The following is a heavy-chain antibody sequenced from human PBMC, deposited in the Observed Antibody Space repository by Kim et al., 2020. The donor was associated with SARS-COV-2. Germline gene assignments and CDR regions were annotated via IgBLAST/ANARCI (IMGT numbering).Heavy chain of an antibody. Sequence: STFYADSVKGRFTISRDQSKNTVYLQMISLGAEDTAIYYCAKASGNAWLDFWGQGTLVTVSS. CDR3: AKASGNAWLDF. D-gene: IGHD1-1*01. CDR2: ST. V-gene: IGHV3-23*01. J-gene: IGHJ4*02.